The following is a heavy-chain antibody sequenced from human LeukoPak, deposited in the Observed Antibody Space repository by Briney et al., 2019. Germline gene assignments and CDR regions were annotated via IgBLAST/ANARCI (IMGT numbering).Heavy chain of an antibody. Sequence: ASVKVSCKASGYTFTSYGISWVREAPGQGLEWMGWISTYNGNTNYAQKFQGRVTMTTYTSTPTAYMKLRSLRSDDTAVYYCVRDLGSVPLIIFFDYWGQGTLVTVSS. D-gene: IGHD3-10*01. J-gene: IGHJ4*02. CDR1: GYTFTSYG. V-gene: IGHV1-18*01. CDR3: VRDLGSVPLIIFFDY. CDR2: ISTYNGNT.